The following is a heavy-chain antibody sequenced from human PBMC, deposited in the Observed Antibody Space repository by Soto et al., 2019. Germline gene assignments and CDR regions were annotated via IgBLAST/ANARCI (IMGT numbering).Heavy chain of an antibody. Sequence: QVQLQESGPGLVKPWETLSLSCTVSGGSISSYYWSWIRLPPGKPMEWIGYVHHSWGSSYNPSLQSRVAISLDTSKSQFSLVLTSVTAADTAVYYCARQGFGPLHGLVDVWGQGTTVIVSS. CDR1: GGSISSYY. V-gene: IGHV4-59*08. J-gene: IGHJ6*02. CDR3: ARQGFGPLHGLVDV. CDR2: VHHSWGS. D-gene: IGHD3-10*01.